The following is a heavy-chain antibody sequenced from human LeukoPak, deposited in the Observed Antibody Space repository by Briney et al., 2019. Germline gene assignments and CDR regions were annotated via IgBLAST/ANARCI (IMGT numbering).Heavy chain of an antibody. CDR1: GFTVSTTY. J-gene: IGHJ4*02. CDR2: IYSDGSI. V-gene: IGHV3-53*01. D-gene: IGHD2-2*01. CDR3: TTGGVVVPAPFDY. Sequence: GGSLRLSCAVSGFTVSTTYMNWVRQAPGKGPEWVSIIYSDGSIYYRDSVKGRFTISRDDSKNSLYLQMNSLRADDTAVYYCTTGGVVVPAPFDYWGQGTLVTVSS.